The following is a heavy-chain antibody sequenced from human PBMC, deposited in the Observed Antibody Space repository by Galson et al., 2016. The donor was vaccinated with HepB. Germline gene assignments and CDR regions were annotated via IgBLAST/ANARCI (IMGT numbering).Heavy chain of an antibody. D-gene: IGHD2-15*01. V-gene: IGHV3-73*01. CDR3: SRRGESDITPFHP. CDR1: GFTISESA. Sequence: LRLSCAASGFTISESAMHWVRQGPGKGLAWLGRIRDKAHNYATAYAASVEGRFTFSRDDSKNTAYLEINSVKTEDTAIYYCSRRGESDITPFHPWGQGTLVTVSS. J-gene: IGHJ5*02. CDR2: IRDKAHNYAT.